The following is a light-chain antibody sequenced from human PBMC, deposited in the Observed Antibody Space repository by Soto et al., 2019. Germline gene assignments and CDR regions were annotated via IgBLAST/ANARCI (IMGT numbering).Light chain of an antibody. CDR3: AAWDDSLNGPV. Sequence: QPVLTQPPSASGTPGQRVTISCSGSSSNIGSNTVNWYQQLPGTAPKRLIYSNNQRPSGVPDRFSGSKSGTSASLAISGLQSEDEADYYCAAWDDSLNGPVFGTGTKLTVL. CDR1: SSNIGSNT. CDR2: SNN. V-gene: IGLV1-44*01. J-gene: IGLJ1*01.